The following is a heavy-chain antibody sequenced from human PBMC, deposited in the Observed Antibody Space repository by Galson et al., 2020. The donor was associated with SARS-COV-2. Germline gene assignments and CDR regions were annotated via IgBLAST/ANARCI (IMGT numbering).Heavy chain of an antibody. CDR3: ARNYGDYVPITTRNWYFDL. CDR2: ISYDGSNT. D-gene: IGHD4-17*01. J-gene: IGHJ2*01. Sequence: GESLKISCAASGFTFSSYGMHWVRQAPGKGLEWVAVISYDGSNTYYADSVKGRFTISRDNSKSTLYLQMNSLRAEDTAVYYCARNYGDYVPITTRNWYFDLWGRGTLVTVSS. CDR1: GFTFSSYG. V-gene: IGHV3-30*03.